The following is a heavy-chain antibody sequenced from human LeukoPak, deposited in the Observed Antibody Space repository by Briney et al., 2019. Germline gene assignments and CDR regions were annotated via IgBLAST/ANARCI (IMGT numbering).Heavy chain of an antibody. J-gene: IGHJ4*02. D-gene: IGHD2-21*01. CDR3: ARQIYCGGDCYSGFDY. CDR1: GGSISSSSYY. CDR2: IYYSGST. V-gene: IGHV4-39*01. Sequence: KPSETMSLTCTVSGGSISSSSYYWGWLRQPPGKGLEWIGSIYYSGSTYYNPSLKSRVTISVDTSKNQFSLKLNSVTAADTAVYYCARQIYCGGDCYSGFDYWGQGTLVTVSS.